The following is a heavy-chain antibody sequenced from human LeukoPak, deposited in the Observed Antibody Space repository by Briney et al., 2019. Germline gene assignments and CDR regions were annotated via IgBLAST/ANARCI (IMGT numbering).Heavy chain of an antibody. V-gene: IGHV3-53*05. CDR3: AKEVRDFAGFDY. CDR1: GFTVSDTY. D-gene: IGHD3/OR15-3a*01. CDR2: IFDAGRT. J-gene: IGHJ4*02. Sequence: GGSLRLSCAASGFTVSDTYMSWVRQAAGKGWEWVSTIFDAGRTTYGDSVKGRFTISRDNSKNTLYLQMNSLTVEDTAVYYCAKEVRDFAGFDYWGQGTLVTVSS.